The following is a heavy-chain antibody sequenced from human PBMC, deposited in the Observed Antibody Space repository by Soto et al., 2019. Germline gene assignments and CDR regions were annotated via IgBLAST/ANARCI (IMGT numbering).Heavy chain of an antibody. D-gene: IGHD3-3*01. CDR1: GFTFSNYD. Sequence: GGSLRLSCAASGFTFSNYDMHWVRQATGKGLEWVSTISTAGNTYSPGSVKGRFTISRENAKNSLYLQMNSLRAEDTAVYYCAIRLWSGDYYMDVWGKGTTVTVSS. J-gene: IGHJ6*03. CDR2: ISTAGNT. V-gene: IGHV3-13*01. CDR3: AIRLWSGDYYMDV.